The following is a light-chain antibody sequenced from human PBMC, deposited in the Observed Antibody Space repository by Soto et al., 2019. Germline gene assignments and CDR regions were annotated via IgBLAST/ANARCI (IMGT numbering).Light chain of an antibody. J-gene: IGKJ1*01. Sequence: EIVLTQSPATLSVSPGESATLSCRASQSISSNLAWYQQKPGQSPRLLIYGASSGATGVPVRFSGSGSGVAFTLTISGLQSEDFAVYHCQQYNQWPGTFGQGTKVDIK. CDR3: QQYNQWPGT. CDR2: GAS. V-gene: IGKV3-15*01. CDR1: QSISSN.